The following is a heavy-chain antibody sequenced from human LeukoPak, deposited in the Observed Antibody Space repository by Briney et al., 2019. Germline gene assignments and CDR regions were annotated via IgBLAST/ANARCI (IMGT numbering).Heavy chain of an antibody. V-gene: IGHV1-69*04. D-gene: IGHD3-3*01. Sequence: ASVNVSCKACGGTFSSYAISWVRQAPGQGLEWMGRIIPILGIANYAQQFQGRVTISADKSTSTAYMELRSLRSEDTAVYYCAGGPPSAPFGYWGQGTLVTVSS. CDR1: GGTFSSYA. CDR3: AGGPPSAPFGY. CDR2: IIPILGIA. J-gene: IGHJ4*02.